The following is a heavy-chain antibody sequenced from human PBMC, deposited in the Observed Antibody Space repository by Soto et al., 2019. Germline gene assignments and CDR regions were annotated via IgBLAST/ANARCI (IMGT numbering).Heavy chain of an antibody. CDR3: AKVRGYHYDTSGYYSDDY. CDR1: GFTFTNYA. Sequence: GSLRLSFAASGFTFTNYAMSWARQAPGKGLEWVSAISGSGGSTYYADSVKGRFTISRDNSKNTVHLQMNSLRADDTAVYYCAKVRGYHYDTSGYYSDDYCGQGTLVTVSS. V-gene: IGHV3-23*01. J-gene: IGHJ4*02. D-gene: IGHD3-22*01. CDR2: ISGSGGST.